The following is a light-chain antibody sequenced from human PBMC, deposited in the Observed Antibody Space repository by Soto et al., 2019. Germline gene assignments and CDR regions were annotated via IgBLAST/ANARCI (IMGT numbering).Light chain of an antibody. CDR1: QSVSSN. CDR2: GAY. V-gene: IGKV3-15*01. CDR3: QQYNNWLRGT. Sequence: EIVMTQSPATLSVSPGERATLSCRASQSVSSNLAWYQQKPGQAPRLLIYGAYTRATGIPARFSGSGSGTEFTLTISSLQSEDFAVYYCQQYNNWLRGTFGQGTKLEIK. J-gene: IGKJ2*01.